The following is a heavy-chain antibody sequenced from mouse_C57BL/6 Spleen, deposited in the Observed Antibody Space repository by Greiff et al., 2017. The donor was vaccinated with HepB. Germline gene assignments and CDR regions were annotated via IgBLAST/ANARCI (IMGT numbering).Heavy chain of an antibody. V-gene: IGHV1-55*01. CDR2: IYPGSGST. Sequence: QVQLQQPGAELVKPGASVKMSCKASGYTFTSYWITWVKQRPGQGLEWIGDIYPGSGSTNYNEKFKSKATLTVDTSSSTAYMQLSSLTSEDSAVYYGARRAGSSYDYYAMDYWGQGTSVTVSS. CDR3: ARRAGSSYDYYAMDY. D-gene: IGHD1-1*01. CDR1: GYTFTSYW. J-gene: IGHJ4*01.